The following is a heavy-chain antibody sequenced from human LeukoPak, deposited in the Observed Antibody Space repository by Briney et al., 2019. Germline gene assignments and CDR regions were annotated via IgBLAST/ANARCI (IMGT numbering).Heavy chain of an antibody. D-gene: IGHD2-2*01. CDR2: ISWNSGSI. CDR1: GFTFDDYA. V-gene: IGHV3-9*01. CDR3: AKDIGASWYNGMDV. J-gene: IGHJ6*02. Sequence: GGSLRLSCAASGFTFDDYAMHWVRQAPGKGLEWVSGISWNSGSIGYADSVKGRFTISRDNAKNSLYLQMNSLRAEDTALYYCAKDIGASWYNGMDVWGQGTTVTVS.